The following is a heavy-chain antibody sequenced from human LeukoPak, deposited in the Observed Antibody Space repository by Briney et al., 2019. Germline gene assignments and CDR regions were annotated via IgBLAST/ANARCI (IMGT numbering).Heavy chain of an antibody. Sequence: PGGSLRLSCAASGFTFSSYSMNWVRQAPGKGLEWVSYISSSSTTIYYADSVKGRFTISRDNAKNSLYLQMNSLRAEDTAVYYCAKPYCTNGVCSKEQYYFDYWGQGTLVTVSS. CDR1: GFTFSSYS. D-gene: IGHD2-8*01. CDR2: ISSSSTTI. CDR3: AKPYCTNGVCSKEQYYFDY. V-gene: IGHV3-48*01. J-gene: IGHJ4*02.